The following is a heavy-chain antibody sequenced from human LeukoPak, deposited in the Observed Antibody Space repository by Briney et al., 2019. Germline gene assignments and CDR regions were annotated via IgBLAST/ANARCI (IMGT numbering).Heavy chain of an antibody. D-gene: IGHD1-26*01. CDR2: IYTSGST. CDR3: ARVGATRGEAY. J-gene: IGHJ4*02. V-gene: IGHV4-61*02. Sequence: PSETLSLTCTVSGYSISSGYYWGWIRQPAGKGLEWIGRIYTSGSTNYNPSLKSRVTISVDTSKNQFSLKLSSVTAADTAVYYCARVGATRGEAYWGQGTLVTVSS. CDR1: GYSISSGYY.